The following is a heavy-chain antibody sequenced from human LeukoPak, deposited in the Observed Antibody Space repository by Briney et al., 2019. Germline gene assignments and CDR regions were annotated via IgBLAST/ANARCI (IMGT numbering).Heavy chain of an antibody. CDR2: ISGSGGST. CDR1: GFTFSSYA. J-gene: IGHJ6*03. D-gene: IGHD2-2*02. V-gene: IGHV3-23*01. Sequence: GRSLRLSCAASGFTFSSYAMSWVRQAPGKGLEWVSGISGSGGSTYYADSVKGRFTISRDDSKNTLYLHMNSLRAEDTAVYYCAKVGCSRTICYIDYMDVWGKGTTVTISS. CDR3: AKVGCSRTICYIDYMDV.